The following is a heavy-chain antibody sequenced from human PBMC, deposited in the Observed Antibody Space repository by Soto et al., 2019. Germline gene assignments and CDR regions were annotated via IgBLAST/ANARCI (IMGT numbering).Heavy chain of an antibody. CDR1: GYTFTGYY. CDR3: ARPWRRWLQLDAFDI. CDR2: INPNSGGT. J-gene: IGHJ3*02. D-gene: IGHD1-1*01. Sequence: GASVKVSCKASGYTFTGYYMHWVRQAPGQGLEWMGWINPNSGGTNYAQKFQGRVTMTRDTSISTAYMELSRLRSDDTAVYYCARPWRRWLQLDAFDIWGQGTMVTVSS. V-gene: IGHV1-2*02.